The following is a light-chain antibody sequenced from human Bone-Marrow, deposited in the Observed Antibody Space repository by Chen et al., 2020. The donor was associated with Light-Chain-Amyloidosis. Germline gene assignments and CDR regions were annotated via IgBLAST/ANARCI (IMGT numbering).Light chain of an antibody. V-gene: IGLV6-57*01. CDR3: QSYQGSSPGV. CDR1: SGSIATNY. Sequence: NFMLTQPHSVSESPGKTVIISCTRSSGSIATNYVQWYQQRPGSSPTTVIYEDDQRPSGVPDRFSGSIDRSSNSASLTLSGLKTEDEADYYCQSYQGSSPGVFGGGTKLTVL. J-gene: IGLJ3*02. CDR2: EDD.